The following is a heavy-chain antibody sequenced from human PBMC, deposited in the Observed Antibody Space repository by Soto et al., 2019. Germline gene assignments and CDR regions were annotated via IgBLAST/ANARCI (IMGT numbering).Heavy chain of an antibody. CDR2: ISGSGGST. V-gene: IGHV3-23*01. CDR1: GFTFSSYA. J-gene: IGHJ4*02. D-gene: IGHD3-22*01. Sequence: LRLSCAASGFTFSSYAMIWVRQAPVKGLEWVSAISGSGGSTYYADSVKGRFTISRDNSKNTLYLQMNSLRAEDTAVYYCAKDYYDSSGYYPAPFDYWGQGTLVTVSS. CDR3: AKDYYDSSGYYPAPFDY.